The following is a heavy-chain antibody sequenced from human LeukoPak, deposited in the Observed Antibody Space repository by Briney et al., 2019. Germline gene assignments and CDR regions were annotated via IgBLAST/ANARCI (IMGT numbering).Heavy chain of an antibody. J-gene: IGHJ2*01. CDR3: AHIGSTGNWYFDL. V-gene: IGHV3-23*01. Sequence: GGSLRLSCAASGFTFSSYAMSWVRQAPGKGLEWVSAISGSGGSTYYADSVKGRFTISRDNSKNTLYLQMNNLRAEDTAVYYCAHIGSTGNWYFDLWGRGTPVTVSS. CDR1: GFTFSSYA. D-gene: IGHD1-14*01. CDR2: ISGSGGST.